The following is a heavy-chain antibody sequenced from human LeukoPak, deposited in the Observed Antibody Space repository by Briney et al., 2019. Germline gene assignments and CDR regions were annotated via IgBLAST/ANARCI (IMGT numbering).Heavy chain of an antibody. CDR2: IIPDSGGT. J-gene: IGHJ1*01. CDR1: GYTFTDYY. D-gene: IGHD3-10*01. Sequence: ASVNVSCKASGYTFTDYYIHWVRQAPGQGLEWMGWIIPDSGGTNFTQRFQGRVTMTRDTSISTAYMELRRLRSDDTAVYFCARGTPGSAEYYQHWGQGTLVTVSS. CDR3: ARGTPGSAEYYQH. V-gene: IGHV1-2*02.